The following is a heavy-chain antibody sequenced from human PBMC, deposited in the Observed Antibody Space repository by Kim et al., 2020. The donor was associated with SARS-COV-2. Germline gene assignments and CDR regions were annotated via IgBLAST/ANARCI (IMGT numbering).Heavy chain of an antibody. V-gene: IGHV3-30*04. CDR2: ISYDGSNK. CDR1: GFTFSSYA. J-gene: IGHJ4*02. CDR3: ARGVYRKGSGSYRGFDY. D-gene: IGHD3-10*01. Sequence: GGSLRLSCAASGFTFSSYAMHWVRQAPGKGLEWVAVISYDGSNKYYADSVKGRFTISRDNSKNTLYLQMNSLRAEDTAVYYCARGVYRKGSGSYRGFDYWGQGTLVTISS.